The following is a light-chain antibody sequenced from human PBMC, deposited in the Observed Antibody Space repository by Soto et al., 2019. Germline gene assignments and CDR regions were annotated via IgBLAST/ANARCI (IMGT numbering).Light chain of an antibody. CDR2: GVT. CDR1: SSDVGGYNY. CDR3: CSYAGSATYV. V-gene: IGLV2-23*02. Sequence: QSVLTQPASVSGSPGQSITISCTGTSSDVGGYNYVSWYQKHPGKAPKLMISGVTNRPAGVSNRFSGSKSDNTASLTISGLQAEDEADYYCCSYAGSATYVFGTGTKVTVL. J-gene: IGLJ1*01.